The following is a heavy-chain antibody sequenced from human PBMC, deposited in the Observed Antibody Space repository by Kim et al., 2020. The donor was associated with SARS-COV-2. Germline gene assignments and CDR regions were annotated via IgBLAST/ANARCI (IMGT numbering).Heavy chain of an antibody. CDR2: I. Sequence: INYVDPVKGRFTVSRDNAKNTLYLQMNSLRVEDTAVYYCSRDRGGGTSDYWGQGTLVSVSS. J-gene: IGHJ4*02. CDR3: SRDRGGGTSDY. V-gene: IGHV3-7*03. D-gene: IGHD3-16*01.